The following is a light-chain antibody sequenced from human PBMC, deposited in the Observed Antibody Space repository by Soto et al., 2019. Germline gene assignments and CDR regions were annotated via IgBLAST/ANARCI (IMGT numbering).Light chain of an antibody. J-gene: IGKJ2*01. V-gene: IGKV3-20*01. CDR2: GAS. Sequence: EIVLTQSPGTLSLSPGERATLSCRASQSVSSSYLAWYQQKPGQAPRLLIYGASSRATGIPDRFSGSGSGTDFTLTISRLEPEDFAVCYCQQYGSSPCVFGQGTKLEIK. CDR1: QSVSSSY. CDR3: QQYGSSPCV.